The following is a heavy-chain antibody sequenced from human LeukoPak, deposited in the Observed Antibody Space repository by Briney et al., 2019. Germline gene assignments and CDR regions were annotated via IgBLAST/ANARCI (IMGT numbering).Heavy chain of an antibody. Sequence: ASVKVSCKASGYTFTSYDINWVRQATGQGLEWMGWMNPNSGNTGYAQKFQGRVTMTRNTSISTAYMELSSLRSEDTAVYYCARAQSSRITTIVVVTKRGYYFDYWGQGTLVTVSS. V-gene: IGHV1-8*01. CDR2: MNPNSGNT. J-gene: IGHJ4*02. CDR1: GYTFTSYD. CDR3: ARAQSSRITTIVVVTKRGYYFDY. D-gene: IGHD3-22*01.